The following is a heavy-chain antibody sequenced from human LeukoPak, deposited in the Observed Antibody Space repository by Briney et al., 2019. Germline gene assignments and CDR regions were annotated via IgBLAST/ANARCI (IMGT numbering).Heavy chain of an antibody. CDR1: GYTFTSCY. CDR2: INPGADTT. Sequence: ASVKVSCKASGYTFTSCYMHWVRQAPGQGLEWMGIINPGADTTTYAQKFQGRVTMTRDTSTSTVYMELSSLRSEDTSVYYCAREERNGYSSHFDFWGQGTLVTVSS. CDR3: AREERNGYSSHFDF. V-gene: IGHV1-46*01. J-gene: IGHJ4*02. D-gene: IGHD6-13*01.